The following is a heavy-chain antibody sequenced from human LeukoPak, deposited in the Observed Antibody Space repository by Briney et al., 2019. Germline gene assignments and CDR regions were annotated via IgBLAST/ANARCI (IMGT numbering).Heavy chain of an antibody. CDR3: ARGYRGGYYFDY. J-gene: IGHJ4*02. V-gene: IGHV3-48*04. CDR1: GLTFSKYS. CDR2: IDTSSTTM. D-gene: IGHD3-10*01. Sequence: GGSLRLSCAASGLTFSKYSMTWVRQASGKGLEWVSFIDTSSTTMYYTDSVKGRFTISRDNAKNSLYLQMNSLKVEDTAIYYCARGYRGGYYFDYWGQGTLVTVSS.